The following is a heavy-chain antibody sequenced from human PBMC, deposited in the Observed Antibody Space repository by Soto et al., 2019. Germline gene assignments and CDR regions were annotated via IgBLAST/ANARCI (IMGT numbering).Heavy chain of an antibody. V-gene: IGHV1-8*02. CDR3: ARGLSCLIMIAATDEGLLRLDP. CDR2: MNPKNGET. D-gene: IGHD2-21*01. J-gene: IGHJ5*02. Sequence: QVQLVQSGAEVNKPGASVKVSCKASGYNFGNYDLNWVRQATGQGLEWMGWMNPKNGETGHEQKFQGRGRRTSDSTMRTAYMELSGLRPDNTAVFYFARGLSCLIMIAATDEGLLRLDPRGQGTLVIVSS. CDR1: GYNFGNYD.